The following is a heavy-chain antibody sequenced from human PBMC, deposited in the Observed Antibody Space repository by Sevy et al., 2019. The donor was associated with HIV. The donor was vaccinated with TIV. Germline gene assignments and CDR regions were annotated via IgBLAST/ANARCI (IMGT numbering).Heavy chain of an antibody. CDR3: ARDHVKDGDFGDYYYYAMDV. V-gene: IGHV3-11*01. Sequence: GGSLRLSCAASGFTFSDYYMSWIRQAPGKGLEWVSYISGSDGTTFYADSVKGRFTISRDNAKNSLYLLMNSLRAEDTAMYYCARDHVKDGDFGDYYYYAMDVWGQGTTVTVSS. J-gene: IGHJ6*02. CDR1: GFTFSDYY. D-gene: IGHD4-17*01. CDR2: ISGSDGTT.